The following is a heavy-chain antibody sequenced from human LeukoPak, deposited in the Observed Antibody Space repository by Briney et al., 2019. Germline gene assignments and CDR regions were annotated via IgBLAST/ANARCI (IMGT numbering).Heavy chain of an antibody. CDR2: IYPGDSDT. Sequence: GESLKIPCKGSGYSFTNYWIGWVRQMPGKGLEWMGIIYPGDSDTRYSPSFQGQVTISADKSISTAYLQWRSLKASDTAMYYCASGAYCGGDCYSGAFDIWGQGTMVTVSS. J-gene: IGHJ3*02. V-gene: IGHV5-51*01. CDR3: ASGAYCGGDCYSGAFDI. CDR1: GYSFTNYW. D-gene: IGHD2-21*02.